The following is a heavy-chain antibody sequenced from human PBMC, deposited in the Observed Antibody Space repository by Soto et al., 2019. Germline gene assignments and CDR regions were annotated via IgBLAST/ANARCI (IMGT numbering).Heavy chain of an antibody. Sequence: GGSLRLSCVASEFSFSTYAMSWVRQAPGKGLEWISTVSGSGGNTYYADSVRGRFTISRDNSRNTMSLQMSNLRAEDTAVYYCAREGRYCSSTSCYLVDGMDVWGQGTTVTVSS. V-gene: IGHV3-23*01. J-gene: IGHJ6*02. CDR1: EFSFSTYA. D-gene: IGHD2-2*01. CDR2: VSGSGGNT. CDR3: AREGRYCSSTSCYLVDGMDV.